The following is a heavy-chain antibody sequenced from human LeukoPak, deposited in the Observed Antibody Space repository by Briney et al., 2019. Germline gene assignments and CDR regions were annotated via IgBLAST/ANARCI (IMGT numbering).Heavy chain of an antibody. V-gene: IGHV5-10-1*01. J-gene: IGHJ4*02. D-gene: IGHD2-2*01. CDR3: ARRNEYCSSTSCYLRGFDY. CDR1: GYSFTSYW. CDR2: IDPSDSYT. Sequence: GESLKISCKGSGYSFTSYWISWVRQMPGKGLEWMGRIDPSDSYTNYSPSFQGHVTISADKSISTAYLQWSSLKASDTAMYYCARRNEYCSSTSCYLRGFDYWGQGTLVTVSS.